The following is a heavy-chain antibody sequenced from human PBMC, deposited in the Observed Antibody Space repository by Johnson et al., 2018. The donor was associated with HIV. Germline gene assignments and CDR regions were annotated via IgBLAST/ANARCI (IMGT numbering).Heavy chain of an antibody. D-gene: IGHD2-8*01. J-gene: IGHJ3*02. CDR1: GFTFSSYA. Sequence: VESGGGLVQPGGSLRLSCAASGFTFSSYAISWVRQAPGKGLEWVSAISGSGGSTYYADSVKGRFTISRDNSKNTLYLQMNSLRAEDTAVYYCAKVGPANDVLGAGDAFEIWGQGTMVTVSS. CDR2: ISGSGGST. CDR3: AKVGPANDVLGAGDAFEI. V-gene: IGHV3-23*04.